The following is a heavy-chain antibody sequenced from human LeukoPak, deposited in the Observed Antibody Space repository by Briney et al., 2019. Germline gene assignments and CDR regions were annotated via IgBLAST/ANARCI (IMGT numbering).Heavy chain of an antibody. Sequence: SETLSLTCSVSGGSISSSSYYCAWIRQPPGKGLEWVGSMYYNGRTYYNPCLKSRITMSEDVSRNQFSLTLRSVTAADTAVYYCARLVADNYYDSSGYGGNWFHPRGQGRLVSVCS. J-gene: IGHJ5*02. V-gene: IGHV4-39*01. CDR3: ARLVADNYYDSSGYGGNWFHP. CDR1: GGSISSSSYY. D-gene: IGHD3-22*01. CDR2: MYYNGRT.